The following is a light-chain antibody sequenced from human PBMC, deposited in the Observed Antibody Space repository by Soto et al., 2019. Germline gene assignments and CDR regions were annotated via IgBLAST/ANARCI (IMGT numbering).Light chain of an antibody. Sequence: QSALTQPASVSGSPGQSITISCTGTSSDVGGYKYVSWYQHHPGKAPKLMIYEVSDRPSGISYRFSGSKSSNTASLTISGLQAEDEADYYCSSYTSASTYVFGTGTKLTVL. CDR2: EVS. V-gene: IGLV2-14*01. CDR1: SSDVGGYKY. CDR3: SSYTSASTYV. J-gene: IGLJ1*01.